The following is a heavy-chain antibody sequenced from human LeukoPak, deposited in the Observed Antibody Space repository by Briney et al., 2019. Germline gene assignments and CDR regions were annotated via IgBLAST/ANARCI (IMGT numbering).Heavy chain of an antibody. CDR3: VRDRDKYSYSDY. CDR1: GFTFSSYA. J-gene: IGHJ4*02. CDR2: MKQDGSEK. D-gene: IGHD1-26*01. V-gene: IGHV3-7*01. Sequence: GGSLRLSCAASGFTFSSYAMSWVRQAPGKGLEWVAKMKQDGSEKYYVDSVKGRFTISRDNAKNSMYLQMNSLRAEDTAVYYCVRDRDKYSYSDYWGQGTLVTVSS.